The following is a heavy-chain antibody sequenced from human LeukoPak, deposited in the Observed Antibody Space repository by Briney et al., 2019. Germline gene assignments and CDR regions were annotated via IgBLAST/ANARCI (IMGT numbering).Heavy chain of an antibody. D-gene: IGHD3-22*01. V-gene: IGHV3-7*01. CDR3: GKDRRGSSGFYYYYYMDV. Sequence: GGSLRLSCAASGFTFSSYWMSWVRQAPGKGLEWVANIKQDGSEKYYVDSVKGRFTISRDNAKNSLYLQMNSLRAEDTAVYYCGKDRRGSSGFYYYYYMDVWGKGTTVTVSS. CDR2: IKQDGSEK. CDR1: GFTFSSYW. J-gene: IGHJ6*03.